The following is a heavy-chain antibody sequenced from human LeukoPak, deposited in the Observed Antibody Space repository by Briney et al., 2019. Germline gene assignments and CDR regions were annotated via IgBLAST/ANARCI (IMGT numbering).Heavy chain of an antibody. D-gene: IGHD3-22*01. V-gene: IGHV1-2*02. CDR1: GYTFTGYY. Sequence: ASVKVSCKASGYTFTGYYVNWVRQAPGQGLEWMGWISPNSGGTNYAQKFQGRVTMSRDTSISTAYMELSRLRSDDTALYYCARDRVIVGPSDGFDIWGQGTMVIVSS. CDR2: ISPNSGGT. CDR3: ARDRVIVGPSDGFDI. J-gene: IGHJ3*02.